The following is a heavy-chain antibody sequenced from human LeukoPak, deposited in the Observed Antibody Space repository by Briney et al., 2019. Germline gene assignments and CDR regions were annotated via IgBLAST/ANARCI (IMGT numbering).Heavy chain of an antibody. CDR2: INHSGST. CDR3: ARLYITMVRGIDY. D-gene: IGHD3-10*01. V-gene: IGHV4-34*01. CDR1: GGSFSGYY. J-gene: IGHJ4*02. Sequence: SETLSLTCAVYGGSFSGYYWSWIRQPPGKGLEWIGEINHSGSTNYNPSLKSRVTISVDTSKNQFSLKLSSVTAADTAVYYCARLYITMVRGIDYWGEGTLVTVSS.